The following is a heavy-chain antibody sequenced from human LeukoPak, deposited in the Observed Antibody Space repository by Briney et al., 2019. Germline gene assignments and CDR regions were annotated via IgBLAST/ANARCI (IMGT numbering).Heavy chain of an antibody. D-gene: IGHD3-10*01. CDR1: GGSFSGYY. Sequence: SETLSLTCAVYGGSFSGYYWSWIRQPPGKGLEWVGEINDSGRINYNPSLKSRVTISLDTSKNQFSLKLRSVTAADTAVYYCARGLREFGYYYYHMDVWDIGTTVTVSS. CDR3: ARGLREFGYYYYHMDV. CDR2: INDSGRI. V-gene: IGHV4-34*01. J-gene: IGHJ6*03.